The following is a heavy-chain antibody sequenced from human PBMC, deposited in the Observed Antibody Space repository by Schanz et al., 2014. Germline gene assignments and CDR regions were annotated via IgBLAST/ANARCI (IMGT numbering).Heavy chain of an antibody. Sequence: QVQLVQSGGEMKKPGASVKVSCKASGYTFSSYGITWVRQAPGQGLEWMGRIIPILGIANYAQKFQGRVTITADKSTSTAYMELSSLRSDDTAVYYCARGGGPEDVFDIWGQGTTVTVSS. V-gene: IGHV1-69*04. J-gene: IGHJ3*02. CDR3: ARGGGPEDVFDI. CDR1: GYTFSSYG. D-gene: IGHD5-12*01. CDR2: IIPILGIA.